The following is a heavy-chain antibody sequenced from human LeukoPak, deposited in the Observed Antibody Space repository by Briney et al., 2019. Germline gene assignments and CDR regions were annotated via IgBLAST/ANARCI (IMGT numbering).Heavy chain of an antibody. J-gene: IGHJ4*02. CDR3: ARESARGGDFDY. CDR1: GYTFTGYY. CDR2: INPNSGGT. Sequence: LAASVKVSCKASGYTFTGYYMHWVRQAPGQGLEWMGWINPNSGGTNYAQKFQGRVTMTRDTSISTAYMELSRLRSDDTAVYYCARESARGGDFDYWGQGTLVTVSS. V-gene: IGHV1-2*02. D-gene: IGHD3-16*01.